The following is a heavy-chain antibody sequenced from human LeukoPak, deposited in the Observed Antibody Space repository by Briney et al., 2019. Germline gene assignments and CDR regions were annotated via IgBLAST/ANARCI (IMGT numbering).Heavy chain of an antibody. CDR1: GFTFSSYG. Sequence: PGGSLRLSCAASGFTFSSYGMHWVRQAPGKGLEWVAFIRYDGGNKYYADSVKGRFTISRDNSKSTLYLQMNSLRAEDTAVYYCARDFPYSYGLEGAFDIWGQGTMVTVSS. CDR3: ARDFPYSYGLEGAFDI. J-gene: IGHJ3*02. V-gene: IGHV3-30*02. D-gene: IGHD5-18*01. CDR2: IRYDGGNK.